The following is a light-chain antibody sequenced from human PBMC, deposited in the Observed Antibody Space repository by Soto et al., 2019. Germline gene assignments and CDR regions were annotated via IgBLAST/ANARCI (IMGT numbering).Light chain of an antibody. Sequence: EIVLTQSPGTLSLSPGERATLSCRASQSVSSSYLAWYRQKPGQAPRLLIYGASSRATGIPDRFSASGSGTDFTLTISRLEPEDFAVYYCHHYGTSPRTFGQGTKVEIK. CDR3: HHYGTSPRT. CDR2: GAS. V-gene: IGKV3-20*01. J-gene: IGKJ1*01. CDR1: QSVSSSY.